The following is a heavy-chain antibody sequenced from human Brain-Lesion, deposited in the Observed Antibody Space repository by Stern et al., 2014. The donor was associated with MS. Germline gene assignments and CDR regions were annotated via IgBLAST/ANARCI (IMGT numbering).Heavy chain of an antibody. Sequence: VQLVESGGDLVQPGRSLRLSCAAFGFTFDDYAMHWVRQAPGKGLEWVAGITWNNGTIGYADSVKGRLTTARDNSARSLYLQMNSLRPEDTALYYCAGDITGGSAYFAYWGQGTLVTVSS. V-gene: IGHV3-9*01. CDR1: GFTFDDYA. D-gene: IGHD1-14*01. CDR2: ITWNNGTI. CDR3: AGDITGGSAYFAY. J-gene: IGHJ4*02.